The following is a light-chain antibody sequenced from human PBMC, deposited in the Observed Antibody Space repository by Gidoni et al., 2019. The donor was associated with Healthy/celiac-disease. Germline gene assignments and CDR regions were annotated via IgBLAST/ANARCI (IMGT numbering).Light chain of an antibody. CDR3: QQCYSTLYT. Sequence: DIQMTQSPSSLSASFGDRVTITCRASQSISSYLNWYQQKPGNAPKLLIYGASSLESGVPARFSGSGSGTDFTLTISSLQAEDFAIYYCQQCYSTLYTFGPGTKVEIK. J-gene: IGKJ2*01. V-gene: IGKV1-39*01. CDR1: QSISSY. CDR2: GAS.